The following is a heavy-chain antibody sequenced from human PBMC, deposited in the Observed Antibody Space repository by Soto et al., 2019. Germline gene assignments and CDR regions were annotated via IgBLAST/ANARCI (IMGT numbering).Heavy chain of an antibody. CDR3: ATEYSWTVAFEF. J-gene: IGHJ4*02. CDR2: IWYDGNNK. Sequence: VQLVESGGGVVQPGGSLRLSCAASGFTFSSHGMHWVRQTPGKGLEWVAHIWYDGNNKYYGDSVKGRFTISRDNSKNTLYLQMNSLRAEDTAVYYCATEYSWTVAFEFWGRGTLVAVSS. D-gene: IGHD1-20*01. V-gene: IGHV3-33*01. CDR1: GFTFSSHG.